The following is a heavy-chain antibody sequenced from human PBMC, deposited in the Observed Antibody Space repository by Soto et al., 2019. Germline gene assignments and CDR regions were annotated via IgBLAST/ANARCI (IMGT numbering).Heavy chain of an antibody. J-gene: IGHJ4*02. CDR3: ARHLPYCGGDCYSLDY. CDR2: IYYSAST. D-gene: IGHD2-21*02. CDR1: GGSISSYY. Sequence: PSGTLSLTCTVSGGSISSYYWSWIRQPPGKGLEWIGYIYYSASTNYSPSLKSRVTISVDTSKNQFSLNLSSVTAADTAVYYCARHLPYCGGDCYSLDYWGQGTLVTVSS. V-gene: IGHV4-59*08.